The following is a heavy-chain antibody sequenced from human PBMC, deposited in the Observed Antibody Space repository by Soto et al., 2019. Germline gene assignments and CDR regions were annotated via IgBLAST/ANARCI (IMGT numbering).Heavy chain of an antibody. CDR1: GGSFSGYY. CDR3: ARGRGYSYGKDYYYYMDV. J-gene: IGHJ6*03. D-gene: IGHD5-18*01. V-gene: IGHV4-34*01. CDR2: INHSGST. Sequence: SETLSLTCAVYGGSFSGYYWSWIRQPPGKGLEWIGEINHSGSTNYNPSLKSRVTISVDTSKNQFSLKLSSVTAADTAVYYCARGRGYSYGKDYYYYMDVWGKGTTVTVSS.